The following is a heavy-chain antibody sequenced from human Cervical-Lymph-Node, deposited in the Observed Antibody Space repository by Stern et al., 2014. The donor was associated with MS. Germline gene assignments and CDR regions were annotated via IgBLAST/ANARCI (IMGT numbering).Heavy chain of an antibody. Sequence: HVQLVQSGAEVKKPGASLKVSCKASGDTFTSYYMHWVRQAPGQGLDCMGIINPTGGSTHFSQRVQGRVTLTSDTATSTVYMELSSLRSEDTANYYCATYSSSWSPPWYWGQGTLVTVSS. CDR3: ATYSSSWSPPWY. D-gene: IGHD6-6*01. CDR2: INPTGGST. J-gene: IGHJ4*02. CDR1: GDTFTSYY. V-gene: IGHV1-46*01.